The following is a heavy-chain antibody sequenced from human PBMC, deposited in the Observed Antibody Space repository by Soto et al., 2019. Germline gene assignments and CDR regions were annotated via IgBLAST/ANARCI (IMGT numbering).Heavy chain of an antibody. V-gene: IGHV1-18*04. CDR2: ISAYNGNT. Sequence: ASVKVSCKASGYTFTSYGISWVRQAPGQGLEWMGWISAYNGNTNYAQKLQGRVTMTTDTSTSTAYMELRSLRSDDTAVYYCARYCSSTSCSDPYYGMDVWGQGTTVTVPS. CDR1: GYTFTSYG. D-gene: IGHD2-2*01. J-gene: IGHJ6*02. CDR3: ARYCSSTSCSDPYYGMDV.